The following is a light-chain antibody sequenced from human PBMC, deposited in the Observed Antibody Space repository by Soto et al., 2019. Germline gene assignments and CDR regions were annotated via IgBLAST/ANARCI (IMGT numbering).Light chain of an antibody. V-gene: IGLV1-40*01. Sequence: QSVLTQPPSVSGAPGQRVTISCVGSSSNIGAGYDVHWYQQLPGTAPKLLIYGNTNRPSGVPDRFSASKSGTSASLAITGLQAEDEADYCCQSYDSSLTVYVFGTGTKVTVL. CDR3: QSYDSSLTVYV. J-gene: IGLJ1*01. CDR2: GNT. CDR1: SSNIGAGYD.